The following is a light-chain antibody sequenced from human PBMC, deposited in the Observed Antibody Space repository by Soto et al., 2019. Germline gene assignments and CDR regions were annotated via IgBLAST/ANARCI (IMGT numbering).Light chain of an antibody. CDR3: QQHSSWPLT. CDR1: QSIYSN. V-gene: IGKV3-15*01. J-gene: IGKJ4*01. CDR2: AAS. Sequence: EIVMTQSPATLSVSPGERATLSCRASQSIYSNLAWYQKKPGQAPMLLIYAASTRATGIPAKFSGSGSGTEFTLTISSLQSEDFAVYYCQQHSSWPLTFGGGTKVEIK.